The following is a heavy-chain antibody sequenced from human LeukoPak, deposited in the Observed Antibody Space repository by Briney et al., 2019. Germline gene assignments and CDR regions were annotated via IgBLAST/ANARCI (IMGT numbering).Heavy chain of an antibody. CDR3: ARDTSVNTFDY. CDR1: GYTFTGSY. Sequence: ASVKVSCKASGYTFTGSYIHWVRQAPGQGLERMGWINPNGGDTRYVQKFQGRVTMTRDTSISTAYMELIRLRSDDAAVYYCARDTSVNTFDYWGQGTLVTVSS. V-gene: IGHV1-2*02. D-gene: IGHD2/OR15-2a*01. CDR2: INPNGGDT. J-gene: IGHJ4*02.